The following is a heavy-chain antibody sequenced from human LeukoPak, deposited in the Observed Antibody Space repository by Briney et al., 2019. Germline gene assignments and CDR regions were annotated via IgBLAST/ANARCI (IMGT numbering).Heavy chain of an antibody. Sequence: GGSLRLSCAASGFTFYDYDMHWVRHAPGKGLEWVSLISRDGGNTYYADSVKGRFTISRDNSKNSLYSQMNSLTTEDTAFYYCAKDGKMATISWINFDYWGQGTLVTVSS. CDR3: AKDGKMATISWINFDY. D-gene: IGHD5-24*01. V-gene: IGHV3-43*02. J-gene: IGHJ4*02. CDR2: ISRDGGNT. CDR1: GFTFYDYD.